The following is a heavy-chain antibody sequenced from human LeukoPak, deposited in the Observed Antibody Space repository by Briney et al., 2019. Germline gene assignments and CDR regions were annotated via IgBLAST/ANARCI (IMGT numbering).Heavy chain of an antibody. CDR3: ARDPLRYLRVGHYDY. Sequence: GGSLRLSCAASGFTFSNSAMNRVRQVPGKGLEWVSSIDYDSSHIYYAASVRGRFTISRDNARNSVYLQMNSLRVEDTAVYYCARDPLRYLRVGHYDYWGQGTLVAVS. V-gene: IGHV3-21*01. CDR1: GFTFSNSA. D-gene: IGHD3-9*01. J-gene: IGHJ4*02. CDR2: IDYDSSHI.